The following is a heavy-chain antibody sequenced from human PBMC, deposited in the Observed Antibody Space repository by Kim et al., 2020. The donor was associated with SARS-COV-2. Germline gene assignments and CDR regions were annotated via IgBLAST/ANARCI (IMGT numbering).Heavy chain of an antibody. V-gene: IGHV4-59*08. CDR1: GGSISNFY. CDR3: ARPGYCSSGTCEAWFDP. D-gene: IGHD2-15*01. J-gene: IGHJ5*02. CDR2: IHYSGRT. Sequence: SETLSLTCTVSGGSISNFYWSWIRQPPGKGLEWIGDIHYSGRTSYNPSLKSRVTISVDTSKNHLSLKLTSVTAADTALYFCARPGYCSSGTCEAWFDPWGPGTLAT.